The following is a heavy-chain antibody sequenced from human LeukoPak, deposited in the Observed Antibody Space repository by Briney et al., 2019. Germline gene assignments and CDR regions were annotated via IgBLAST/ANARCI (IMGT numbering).Heavy chain of an antibody. CDR1: GYTFTSYY. CDR2: INPSGGST. J-gene: IGHJ4*02. Sequence: ASVKVSCKASGYTFTSYYMHWVRQAPGQGLEWMGIINPSGGSTSYAQKFQGRVTMTRDTSTSTVYMELSSLRSEDTAVYYCARSEANYYDSSGYADYWGQETLVTVSS. CDR3: ARSEANYYDSSGYADY. D-gene: IGHD3-22*01. V-gene: IGHV1-46*01.